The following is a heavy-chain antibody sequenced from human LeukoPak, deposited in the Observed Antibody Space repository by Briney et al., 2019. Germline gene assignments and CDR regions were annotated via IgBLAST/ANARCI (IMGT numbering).Heavy chain of an antibody. CDR3: VRAGSGSGWYFDY. CDR2: ISPYNGNT. J-gene: IGHJ4*02. V-gene: IGHV1-18*01. D-gene: IGHD6-19*01. Sequence: ASAKVSSKAPGDEFSTVVITRVPRAPAPGLYWMGWISPYNGNTRYVQKLQGRVTMTTDTSTSTAYMELRSLRFDDTAVYYCVRAGSGSGWYFDYWGQGTLVTVSS. CDR1: GDEFSTVV.